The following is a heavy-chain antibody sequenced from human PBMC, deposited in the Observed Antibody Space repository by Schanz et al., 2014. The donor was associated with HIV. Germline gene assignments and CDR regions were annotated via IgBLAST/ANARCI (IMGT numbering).Heavy chain of an antibody. CDR2: ISGNGGST. J-gene: IGHJ6*02. CDR3: ASTEYPYTTSSDYYYGMDV. Sequence: EVQLLESGGGLVQPGGSLRLSCAASTFTFNNYDMGWVRQAPGKGLEWVSGISGNGGSTYHADSVKGRFTISRDNSKNTLYLQMNSLRAEDTAVYYCASTEYPYTTSSDYYYGMDVWGQGTTVTVSS. V-gene: IGHV3-23*01. D-gene: IGHD6-6*01. CDR1: TFTFNNYD.